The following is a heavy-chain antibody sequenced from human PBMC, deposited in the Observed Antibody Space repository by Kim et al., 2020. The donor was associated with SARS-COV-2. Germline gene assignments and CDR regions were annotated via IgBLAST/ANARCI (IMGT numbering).Heavy chain of an antibody. Sequence: ADSVKGRFTISRDNSKNTLYLQMNSLRAEDTAVYYCASHSGSSRFGAFDIWGQGTMVTVSS. D-gene: IGHD1-26*01. V-gene: IGHV3-23*01. CDR3: ASHSGSSRFGAFDI. J-gene: IGHJ3*02.